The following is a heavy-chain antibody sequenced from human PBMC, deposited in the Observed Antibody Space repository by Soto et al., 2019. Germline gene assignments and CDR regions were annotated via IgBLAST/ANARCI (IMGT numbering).Heavy chain of an antibody. CDR3: ARDGTLYDSAAYYYLY. J-gene: IGHJ4*02. V-gene: IGHV1-69*13. CDR2: IIPLFGTA. CDR1: GGTFSRYG. Sequence: GASVKVSCKASGGTFSRYGINWVRQAPGQGLEWMGGIIPLFGTANYAQKFQGRVTITADDSASTAHMELSSLRSEDTAVYYCARDGTLYDSAAYYYLYWGQGTLVTVSS. D-gene: IGHD3-22*01.